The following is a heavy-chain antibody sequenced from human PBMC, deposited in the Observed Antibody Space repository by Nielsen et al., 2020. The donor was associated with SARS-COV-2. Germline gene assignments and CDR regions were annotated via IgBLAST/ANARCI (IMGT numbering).Heavy chain of an antibody. D-gene: IGHD3-16*02. J-gene: IGHJ4*02. CDR3: ARETVLGPMITFGGVIDY. Sequence: GESLKISCAASGFTFSSYGMHWVRQAPGKGLEWVAVIWYDGSNKYYADSVKGRFTISRDNSKNTLYLQMNSLRAEDTAVYYCARETVLGPMITFGGVIDYWGQGTLVTVSS. CDR1: GFTFSSYG. V-gene: IGHV3-33*01. CDR2: IWYDGSNK.